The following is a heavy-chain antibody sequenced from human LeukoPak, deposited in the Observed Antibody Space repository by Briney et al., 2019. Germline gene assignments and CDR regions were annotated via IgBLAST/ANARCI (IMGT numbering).Heavy chain of an antibody. CDR3: TLFRETGTTPRDFFQFTMDV. Sequence: GGSLKLSCAASGVTFSGSAIHWVRQASGKGLEWIGRIRSKVNNYATTYGVSVKGRLTISRDDSKNTAYLQMNSLKLGDTAVYYCTLFRETGTTPRDFFQFTMDVWGQGTTVTVSS. CDR1: GVTFSGSA. J-gene: IGHJ6*02. D-gene: IGHD7-27*01. V-gene: IGHV3-73*01. CDR2: IRSKVNNYAT.